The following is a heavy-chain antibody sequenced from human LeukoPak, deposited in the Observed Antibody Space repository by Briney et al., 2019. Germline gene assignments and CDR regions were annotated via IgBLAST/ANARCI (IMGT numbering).Heavy chain of an antibody. J-gene: IGHJ3*02. V-gene: IGHV4-34*01. CDR2: INHSGST. CDR3: ARSVVVITPTLDAFDI. D-gene: IGHD3-22*01. CDR1: GGSFSGYY. Sequence: SETLSLTCAVYGGSFSGYYWSWIRQPPGKGLEWIGEINHSGSTNYNPSLKSRVTISVDTSKNQFSLKLSSVTAADTAVYYCARSVVVITPTLDAFDIWGQGTMVTVSS.